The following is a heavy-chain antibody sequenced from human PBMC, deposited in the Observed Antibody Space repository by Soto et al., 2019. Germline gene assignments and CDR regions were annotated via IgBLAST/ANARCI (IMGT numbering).Heavy chain of an antibody. CDR2: INPNSGGT. Sequence: ASVKVSCKASGYTFTGYYMHWVRQAPGQGLEWMGWINPNSGGTNFAQKFQGWVTMTRDTSISTAYMELSRLRSDDTAVYYCARGTIFGVVIYGMDVWGQGTTVTVSS. CDR1: GYTFTGYY. D-gene: IGHD3-3*01. V-gene: IGHV1-2*04. CDR3: ARGTIFGVVIYGMDV. J-gene: IGHJ6*02.